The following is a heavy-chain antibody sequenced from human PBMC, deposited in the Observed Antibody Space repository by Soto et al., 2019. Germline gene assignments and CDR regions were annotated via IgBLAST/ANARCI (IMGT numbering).Heavy chain of an antibody. V-gene: IGHV3-33*01. Sequence: QVQLVESGGGVVQPGRSLRLSCAASGFTFSSYGMHWVRQAPGKGLEWVAVIWYDGSNKYYADSVKGRFTISRDNSKNTLYLQMNSLRAEDTAVYYCARDGGYGWDYYYYGMDVWGQGTTVTVSS. CDR2: IWYDGSNK. J-gene: IGHJ6*02. CDR1: GFTFSSYG. CDR3: ARDGGYGWDYYYYGMDV. D-gene: IGHD3-16*01.